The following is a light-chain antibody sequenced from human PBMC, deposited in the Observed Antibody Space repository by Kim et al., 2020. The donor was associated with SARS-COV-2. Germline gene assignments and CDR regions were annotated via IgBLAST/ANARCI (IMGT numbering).Light chain of an antibody. J-gene: IGKJ2*01. V-gene: IGKV3-20*01. CDR2: GAS. Sequence: WAPGERATLSCRASQSVSGSYLVWYQQKPGQAPRLLMYGASSRATGIPDRFSGSGSGTDFTLTITRLEPEDFAVYYCQQYASSPRTFGHGTKLEI. CDR3: QQYASSPRT. CDR1: QSVSGSY.